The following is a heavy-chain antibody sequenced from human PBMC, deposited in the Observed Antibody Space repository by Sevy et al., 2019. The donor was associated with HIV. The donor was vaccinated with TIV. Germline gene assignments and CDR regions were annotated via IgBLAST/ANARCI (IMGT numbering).Heavy chain of an antibody. CDR3: ARGRRNWGLGGLDV. CDR2: IKEDGNER. CDR1: GFTFSDSW. D-gene: IGHD3-16*01. V-gene: IGHV3-7*01. Sequence: GGSVRLSCAASGFTFSDSWMTWVRQAPGKGLEWVANIKEDGNERYYVDSVKGRFTLSRDNAKMSVYLELTSLRVEDSAIYYCARGRRNWGLGGLDVWGQGTTVTVSS. J-gene: IGHJ6*02.